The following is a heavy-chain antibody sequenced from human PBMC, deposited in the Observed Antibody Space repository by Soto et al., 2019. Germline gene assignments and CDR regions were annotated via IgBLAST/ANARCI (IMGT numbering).Heavy chain of an antibody. CDR1: GYTFTSYG. D-gene: IGHD2-2*01. J-gene: IGHJ6*02. Sequence: QVQLVQSGAEVKKPGASVKVSCKASGYTFTSYGISWVRQAPGQGLEWMGWISAYNGNTNYAQKLQGRVTMTTDTSKSTAYMELRSLRSDDTAVYYCARYVGYCSSTSCTSALYYYYGMDVWGQGTTVTVSS. CDR3: ARYVGYCSSTSCTSALYYYYGMDV. V-gene: IGHV1-18*01. CDR2: ISAYNGNT.